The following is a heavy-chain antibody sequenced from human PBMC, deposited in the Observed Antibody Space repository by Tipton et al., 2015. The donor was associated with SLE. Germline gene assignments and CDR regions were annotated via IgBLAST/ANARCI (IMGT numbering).Heavy chain of an antibody. Sequence: GLVKPSGTLSLTCAVSGASLSSDIWWWSWVRQPPGKGLEWIGEIYYSGSTNHNPSLKSRVTISIDKSKNQFSLKLSFVTAADTAVYYCARVGPSVTTVTTGASFDVWGQGTVATVSS. CDR1: GASLSSDIW. CDR2: IYYSGST. D-gene: IGHD4-17*01. V-gene: IGHV4-4*02. J-gene: IGHJ3*01. CDR3: ARVGPSVTTVTTGASFDV.